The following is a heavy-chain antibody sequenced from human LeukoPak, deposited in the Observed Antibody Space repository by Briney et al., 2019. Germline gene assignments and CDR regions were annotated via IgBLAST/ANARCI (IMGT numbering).Heavy chain of an antibody. V-gene: IGHV1-2*02. CDR2: INPNSGGT. CDR1: GYTFSDYY. CDR3: ARGWLLDIRIDY. D-gene: IGHD5-12*01. J-gene: IGHJ4*02. Sequence: ASVKVSCKTSGYTFSDYYMHWVRQAPGQGLEWMGWINPNSGGTKYAQKFQGRVTMTRDMSISTAYMEMSRLRSDDTAVYYCARGWLLDIRIDYWGQGTLVIVSS.